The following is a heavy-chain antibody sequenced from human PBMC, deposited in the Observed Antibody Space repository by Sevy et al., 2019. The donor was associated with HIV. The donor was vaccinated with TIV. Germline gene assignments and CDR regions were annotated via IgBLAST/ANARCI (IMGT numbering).Heavy chain of an antibody. Sequence: RGSLRLSCVASGFTFSDHYMEWVRQAPGKGLEWVGRTRNKADGYTTEYAASVKGRFTISRDESKNSLYVQMNSLKAEDTAVYYCATHAGIAAAGRVFDYLGQGTLVTVSS. J-gene: IGHJ4*02. D-gene: IGHD6-13*01. CDR2: TRNKADGYTT. CDR1: GFTFSDHY. CDR3: ATHAGIAAAGRVFDY. V-gene: IGHV3-72*01.